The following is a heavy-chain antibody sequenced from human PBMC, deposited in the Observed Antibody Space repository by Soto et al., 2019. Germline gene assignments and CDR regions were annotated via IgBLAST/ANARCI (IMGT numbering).Heavy chain of an antibody. Sequence: SVKVSCKASGGTFSSYAISWVRQAPGQGLEWMGGIIPIFGTANYAQKFQGRVTITADESTSTAYMELSSLRSEDTAVYYCASLPRVVYAWGMDVWGQGITVTVSS. CDR2: IIPIFGTA. CDR3: ASLPRVVYAWGMDV. J-gene: IGHJ6*02. CDR1: GGTFSSYA. V-gene: IGHV1-69*13. D-gene: IGHD2-8*02.